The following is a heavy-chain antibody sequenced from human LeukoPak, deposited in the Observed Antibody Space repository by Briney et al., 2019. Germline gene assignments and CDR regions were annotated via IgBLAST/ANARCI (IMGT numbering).Heavy chain of an antibody. D-gene: IGHD3-16*01. CDR1: GFTFSNYW. J-gene: IGHJ5*02. V-gene: IGHV3-74*01. CDR2: INTDGSST. CDR3: ARDMIILQS. Sequence: PGGSLRLSCAASGFTFSNYWMHWVRQAPGKGLAGVSRINTDGSSTTYADSVKGRFTISRDNAKNTLYLQMNSLRAEDTAVYFCARDMIILQSWGQGTLVTVSS.